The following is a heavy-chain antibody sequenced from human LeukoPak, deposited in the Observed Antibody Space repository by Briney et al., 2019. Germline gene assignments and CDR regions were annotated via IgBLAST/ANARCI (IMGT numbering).Heavy chain of an antibody. CDR1: GGSISSGDYY. J-gene: IGHJ4*02. CDR3: ARVGLGYSSSWYFDY. CDR2: IYYSGST. V-gene: IGHV4-61*08. D-gene: IGHD6-13*01. Sequence: SETLSLTCTVSGGSISSGDYYWSWIRQPPGKGLEWIGSIYYSGSTNYNPSLKSRVTISVDTSKNQSSLKLSSVTAADTAVYYCARVGLGYSSSWYFDYWGQGTLVTVSS.